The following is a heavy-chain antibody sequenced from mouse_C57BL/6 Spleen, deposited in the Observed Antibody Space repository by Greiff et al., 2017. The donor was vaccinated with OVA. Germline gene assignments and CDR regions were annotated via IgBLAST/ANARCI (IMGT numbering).Heavy chain of an antibody. CDR2: IDPNSGGT. V-gene: IGHV1-72*01. CDR1: GYTFTSYW. Sequence: QVQLQQPGAELVKPGASVKLSCKASGYTFTSYWMHWVKQRPGRGLEWIGRIDPNSGGTKYNEKFKSKATLTVDKPSSTAYMQLSSLTSEDSAIDYGARGTTVVAPYWYFDVWGTGTTVTVSS. D-gene: IGHD1-1*01. CDR3: ARGTTVVAPYWYFDV. J-gene: IGHJ1*03.